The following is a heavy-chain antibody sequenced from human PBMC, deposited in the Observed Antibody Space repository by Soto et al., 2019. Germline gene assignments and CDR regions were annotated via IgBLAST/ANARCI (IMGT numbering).Heavy chain of an antibody. J-gene: IGHJ4*02. Sequence: SVKVSCKASGFTFTSSAVQWVRQARGQRLEWIGWIVVGSGNTNYAQKFQERVTITRDMSTSTAYMELSSLRSEDTAVYYCARDLDGSGSYYTDYWGQGTLVTVSS. CDR3: ARDLDGSGSYYTDY. CDR1: GFTFTSSA. D-gene: IGHD3-10*01. V-gene: IGHV1-58*01. CDR2: IVVGSGNT.